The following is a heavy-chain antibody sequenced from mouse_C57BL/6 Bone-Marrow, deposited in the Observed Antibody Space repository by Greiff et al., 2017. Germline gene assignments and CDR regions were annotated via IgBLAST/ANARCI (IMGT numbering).Heavy chain of an antibody. CDR1: GYAFSSSW. V-gene: IGHV1-82*01. CDR3: ARGSGTLYYAMDY. Sequence: VQLVESGPELVKPGASVKISCKASGYAFSSSWMNWVKQRPGKGLEWIGRIYPGDGDTNYNGKFKGKATLTADKSSSTAYMQLSSLTSEDSAVYFCARGSGTLYYAMDYWGQGTSVTVSS. D-gene: IGHD3-2*02. CDR2: IYPGDGDT. J-gene: IGHJ4*01.